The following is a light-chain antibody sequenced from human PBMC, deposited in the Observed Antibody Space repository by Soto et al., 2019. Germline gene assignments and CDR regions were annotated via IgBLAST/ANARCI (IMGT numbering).Light chain of an antibody. CDR2: GNN. CDR3: HSYVSSLNYWV. J-gene: IGLJ3*02. Sequence: QSVLTQPHSVSGAPGPRVSISCTGSSAGYDVHWYQKLPGTAPTLLIYGNNNRPSGVPDRFSGSKSGTSASLAISGLQADDEADYYCHSYVSSLNYWVFGGGTKLTVL. V-gene: IGLV1-40*01. CDR1: SAGYD.